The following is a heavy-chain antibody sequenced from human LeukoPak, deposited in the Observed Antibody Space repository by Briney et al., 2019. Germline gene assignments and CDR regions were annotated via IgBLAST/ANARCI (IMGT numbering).Heavy chain of an antibody. CDR3: ARGSSGSFDY. CDR2: TNYRSKWYN. J-gene: IGHJ4*02. D-gene: IGHD6-19*01. V-gene: IGHV6-1*01. Sequence: SQTLSLTCDISGDSVSGNIVAWNWIRQSPSRGLEWLGRTNYRSKWYNDYAVSVRGRITINPDTYKNRFSLRLDSVTAEDTAVYYCARGSSGSFDYWGQGTLVTVSS. CDR1: GDSVSGNIVA.